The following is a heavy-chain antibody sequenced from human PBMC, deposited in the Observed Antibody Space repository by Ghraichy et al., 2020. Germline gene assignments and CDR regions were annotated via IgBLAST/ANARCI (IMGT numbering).Heavy chain of an antibody. D-gene: IGHD6-19*01. V-gene: IGHV3-7*01. J-gene: IGHJ4*02. Sequence: GGSLRLSCVASGFDFSRYWMTWVRQAPGKGLEWVANIKQDGSEKWHVDSVKGRFTISRDDAKNSLYLQMNSLIAEDTAVYYCARGLGWSNMNFWGQGTLVTVSS. CDR1: GFDFSRYW. CDR2: IKQDGSEK. CDR3: ARGLGWSNMNF.